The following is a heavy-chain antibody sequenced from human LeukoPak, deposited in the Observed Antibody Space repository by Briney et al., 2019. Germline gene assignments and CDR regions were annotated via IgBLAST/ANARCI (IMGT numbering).Heavy chain of an antibody. J-gene: IGHJ5*02. D-gene: IGHD2-15*01. V-gene: IGHV1-8*03. CDR1: GYTFTSYD. CDR3: ARGRVVVVVAATRPRRGYWFDP. CDR2: MNPNSGNT. Sequence: ASVKVSCKASGYTFTSYDINWVRQATGQGLEWMGWMNPNSGNTGYAQKFQGRVTITRNTSISTAYMELSSLRSEDTAVYYCARGRVVVVVAATRPRRGYWFDPWGQGTLVTVSS.